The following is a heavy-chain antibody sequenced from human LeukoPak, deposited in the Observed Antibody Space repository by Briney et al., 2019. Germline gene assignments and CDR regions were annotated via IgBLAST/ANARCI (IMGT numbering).Heavy chain of an antibody. CDR2: ISGSGGST. CDR3: AKDTALMTVTTYDY. CDR1: GFTFSSYS. D-gene: IGHD4-17*01. J-gene: IGHJ4*02. V-gene: IGHV3-23*01. Sequence: GGSLRLSCAASGFTFSSYSMNWVRQAPGKGLEWVSAISGSGGSTYYADSVKGRFTISRDNSKNMLYLQMNSLRAEDTAVYYCAKDTALMTVTTYDYWGQGTLVTVSS.